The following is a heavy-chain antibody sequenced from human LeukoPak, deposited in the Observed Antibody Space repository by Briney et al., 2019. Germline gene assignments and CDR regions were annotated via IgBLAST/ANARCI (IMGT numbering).Heavy chain of an antibody. CDR3: ASPPVPQAAAITPGYFYYYMDV. D-gene: IGHD6-13*01. J-gene: IGHJ6*03. CDR1: GGTFSSCA. CDR2: IIPIFGTA. V-gene: IGHV1-69*06. Sequence: GASVKVSCKASGGTFSSCAISWVRQAPGQGLEWMGGIIPIFGTANYAQKFQGRVTITADKSSTTVYMSSLRSEDTAVYYCASPPVPQAAAITPGYFYYYMDVWGKGTTVTVSS.